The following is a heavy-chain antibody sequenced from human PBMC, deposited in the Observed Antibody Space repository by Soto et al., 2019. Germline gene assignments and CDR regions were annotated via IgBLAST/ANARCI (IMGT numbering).Heavy chain of an antibody. D-gene: IGHD3-22*01. CDR2: IYWDDDK. V-gene: IGHV2-5*02. CDR1: GFSVTTREVG. CDR3: ARNAEYYTSAHYRN. Sequence: QITLKESGPTLVKPTQTLTLTCSFSGFSVTTREVGVGWIRQPPGKALEWLALIYWDDDKRYNPSLKSRLAITKDTSKNQVVLTMTNMDPVVTATYYCARNAEYYTSAHYRNWGQGTLVTVSS. J-gene: IGHJ4*02.